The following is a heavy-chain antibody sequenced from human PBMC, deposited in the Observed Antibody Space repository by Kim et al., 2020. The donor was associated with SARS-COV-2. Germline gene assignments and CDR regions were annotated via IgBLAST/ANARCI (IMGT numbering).Heavy chain of an antibody. V-gene: IGHV3-11*01. CDR2: ISSSGSTI. CDR1: GFTFSDYY. Sequence: GGSLRLSCAASGFTFSDYYMSWIRQAPGKGLEWVSYISSSGSTIYYADSVKGRFTISRDNAKNSLYLQMNSLRAEDTAVYYCATASPPYTAWFDYWGQGTLVTVSS. D-gene: IGHD2-21*01. J-gene: IGHJ4*02. CDR3: ATASPPYTAWFDY.